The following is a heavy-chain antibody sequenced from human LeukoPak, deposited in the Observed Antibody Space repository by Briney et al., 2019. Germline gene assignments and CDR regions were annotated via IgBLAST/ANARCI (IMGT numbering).Heavy chain of an antibody. D-gene: IGHD3-16*01. CDR3: ARDGTYVWGNYYYMDV. J-gene: IGHJ6*03. CDR2: IQYDGSNK. V-gene: IGHV3-30*02. Sequence: GGSLRLSCAASGFTFSSYGMHWVRQAPGKGLEGVTFIQYDGSNKYYADSVKGRFTISRDNSKNTVYLQMNSLRAEDTAVYYCARDGTYVWGNYYYMDVWGKGTTVTVSS. CDR1: GFTFSSYG.